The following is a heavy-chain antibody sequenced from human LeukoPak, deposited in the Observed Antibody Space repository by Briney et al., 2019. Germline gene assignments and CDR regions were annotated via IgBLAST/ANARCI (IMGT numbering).Heavy chain of an antibody. CDR2: ISGSGGST. CDR1: GFTFSSYS. Sequence: GSLRLSCAASGFTFSSYSMNWVRQAPGKGLEWVSAISGSGGSTYYADSVKGRFTISRDNSKNTLYLQMNSLRAEDTAVYYCAKDRISGDFDYWGQGTLVTVSS. CDR3: AKDRISGDFDY. V-gene: IGHV3-23*01. J-gene: IGHJ4*02. D-gene: IGHD2-21*01.